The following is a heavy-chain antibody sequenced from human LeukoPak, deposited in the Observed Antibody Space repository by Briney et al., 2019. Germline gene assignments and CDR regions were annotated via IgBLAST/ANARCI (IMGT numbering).Heavy chain of an antibody. J-gene: IGHJ4*02. CDR2: IRYDGSNK. CDR1: GFTFSSYG. Sequence: GGSLRLSCAASGFTFSSYGMHWVRQAPGKGLEWVAFIRYDGSNKYYADSVKGRFTISRDNSKNTLYLQMNSLRAEDTAVYYCAKGTSGSYYTRPDYWGQGTLVTVSS. CDR3: AKGTSGSYYTRPDY. D-gene: IGHD3-10*01. V-gene: IGHV3-30*02.